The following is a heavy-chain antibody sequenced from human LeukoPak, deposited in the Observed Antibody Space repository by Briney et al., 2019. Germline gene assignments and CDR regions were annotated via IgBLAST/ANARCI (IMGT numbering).Heavy chain of an antibody. D-gene: IGHD3-10*01. V-gene: IGHV3-11*04. J-gene: IGHJ4*02. Sequence: GSLRLSCAASGFIFSDYYMSWVRQTPGKGLEWVSYMSSTSSTKYYADSVKGRFTISRDNTKNSLYLQMNSLRAEDTAIYYCARCGDGLPCDFDYWGQGTLLTVSS. CDR2: MSSTSSTK. CDR1: GFIFSDYY. CDR3: ARCGDGLPCDFDY.